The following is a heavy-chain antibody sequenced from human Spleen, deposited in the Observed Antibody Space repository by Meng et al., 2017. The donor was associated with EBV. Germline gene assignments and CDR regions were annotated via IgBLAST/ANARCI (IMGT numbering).Heavy chain of an antibody. CDR1: GFTFRKHW. CDR3: ATIPY. J-gene: IGHJ4*02. D-gene: IGHD3-3*01. CDR2: ISADGTST. V-gene: IGHV3-74*01. Sequence: EGQLVETGGGLVRPGGSLRLSCAASGFTFRKHWMHWVRQAPGKGLVWVSRISADGTSTTYADSVKGRFNISRDNANNTVYLQMNSLRAEDTAVYYCATIPYWGQGTLVTVSS.